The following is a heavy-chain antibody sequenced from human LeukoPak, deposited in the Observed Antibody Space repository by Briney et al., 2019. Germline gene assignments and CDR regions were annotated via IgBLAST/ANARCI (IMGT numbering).Heavy chain of an antibody. D-gene: IGHD6-13*01. CDR3: ARGFFPGRIAAARYYMDV. V-gene: IGHV3-23*01. CDR1: GFTFSSYA. Sequence: GGSLRLSCAASGFTFSSYAMSWVRQAPGKGLEWVSAISGSGGSTYYADSVKGRFTISRDNSKNTLYLQMNSLRSEDTAVYYCARGFFPGRIAAARYYMDVWGKGTTVTVSS. J-gene: IGHJ6*03. CDR2: ISGSGGST.